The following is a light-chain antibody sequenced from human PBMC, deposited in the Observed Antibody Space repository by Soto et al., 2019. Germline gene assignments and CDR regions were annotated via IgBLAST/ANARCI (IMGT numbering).Light chain of an antibody. V-gene: IGKV3-20*01. CDR3: QQYGSSRT. J-gene: IGKJ1*01. Sequence: IVLTQSPGTLSLYPGERATLSCRASQSVSSSYLAWYQQKPGQAPRLLIYGASSRATGIPDRFSGSGSGTDFTLTISRLEPEDFAVYYCQQYGSSRTFGQGTKV. CDR2: GAS. CDR1: QSVSSSY.